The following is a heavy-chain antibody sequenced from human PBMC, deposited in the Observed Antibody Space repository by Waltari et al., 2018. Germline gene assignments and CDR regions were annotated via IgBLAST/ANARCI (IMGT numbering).Heavy chain of an antibody. CDR1: GYTFTSYA. D-gene: IGHD2-2*01. V-gene: IGHV7-4-1*02. Sequence: QVQLVQSGSELKKPGASVKVSCKASGYTFTSYAMNWVRQAPGQGLEWMGWINTNDGNTTYAKGVTGRFVFSLDTSVSTADLQISSLKAEDTAVYYCAREWLDCSRTSCSTGIVDYWGQGTLVTVSS. CDR2: INTNDGNT. J-gene: IGHJ4*02. CDR3: AREWLDCSRTSCSTGIVDY.